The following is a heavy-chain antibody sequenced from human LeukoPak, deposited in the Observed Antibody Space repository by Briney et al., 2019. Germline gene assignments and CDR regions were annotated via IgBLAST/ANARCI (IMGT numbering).Heavy chain of an antibody. CDR2: ISGSAGGT. Sequence: GGSLRLSCAASGFTFATYAMSWVRQAPGKGLEWVPGISGSAGGTFYSDSVRGRFTISRDSPKNTLYLQMNSLRVEDTAVYYCTKDPLDYWGQGTLVTVSS. V-gene: IGHV3-23*01. CDR1: GFTFATYA. J-gene: IGHJ4*02. CDR3: TKDPLDY.